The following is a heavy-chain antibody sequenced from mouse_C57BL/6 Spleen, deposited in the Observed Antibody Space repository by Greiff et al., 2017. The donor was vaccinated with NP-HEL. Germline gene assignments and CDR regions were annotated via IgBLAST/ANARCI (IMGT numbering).Heavy chain of an antibody. J-gene: IGHJ4*01. CDR1: GFSLTSYG. V-gene: IGHV2-9*01. CDR2: IWGGGST. CDR3: AKGGHGGAMDY. Sequence: VQLKESGPGLVAPSQSLSITCTVSGFSLTSYGVDWVRQPPGKGLEWLGVIWGGGSTNYNSALMSSMSISKDNTISQVFLKMNSLQTDDTAMDSCAKGGHGGAMDYWGQGTSVTVSS.